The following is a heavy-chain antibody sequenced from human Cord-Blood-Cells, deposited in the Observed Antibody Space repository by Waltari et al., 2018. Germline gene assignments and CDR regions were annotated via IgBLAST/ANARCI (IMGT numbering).Heavy chain of an antibody. D-gene: IGHD6-13*01. J-gene: IGHJ4*02. CDR1: GGSIRSSSSS. V-gene: IGHV4-39*07. CDR3: ASSIAAAGPSNY. CDR2: IYYSGST. Sequence: QLQLQESGPGLVKPSETLSLTCTVSGGSIRSSSSSWGWIRQPPGKGLEWIGSIYYSGSTYYNPSLKSRVTISVDTSKNQFSLKLSSVTAADTAVYYCASSIAAAGPSNYWGQGTLVTVSS.